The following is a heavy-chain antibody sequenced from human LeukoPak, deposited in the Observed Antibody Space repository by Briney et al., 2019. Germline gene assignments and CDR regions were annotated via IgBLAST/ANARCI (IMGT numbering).Heavy chain of an antibody. J-gene: IGHJ4*02. CDR1: GFTFSSYG. CDR2: IRYDGSNK. V-gene: IGHV3-30*02. CDR3: AKESGAVSLYYFDY. Sequence: GGSLRLSCAASGFTFSSYGMHWVRQAPGKGLEWVAFIRYDGSNKYYADSVKGRFTISRDNSKNTLYLQMNSLRAEDTAVYYCAKESGAVSLYYFDYWGQGTLVTVSS. D-gene: IGHD6-19*01.